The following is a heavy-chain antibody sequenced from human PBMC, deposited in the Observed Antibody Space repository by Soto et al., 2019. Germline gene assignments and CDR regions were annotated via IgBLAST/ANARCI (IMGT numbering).Heavy chain of an antibody. J-gene: IGHJ1*01. V-gene: IGHV3-74*01. Sequence: EVQLVESGGGLVQPGGSLRLSCAASGFTFSSYWMHWVRQAPGKGLVWVSSISTDASITSYADPVKGRFTISRDNAKNTRYLQMNSVRAEDTAVYYCARLPNKSPQNWGQGTLVIVSP. CDR2: ISTDASIT. CDR3: ARLPNKSPQN. CDR1: GFTFSSYW.